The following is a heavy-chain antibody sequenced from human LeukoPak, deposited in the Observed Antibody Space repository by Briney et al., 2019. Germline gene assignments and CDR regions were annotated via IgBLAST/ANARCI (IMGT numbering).Heavy chain of an antibody. CDR1: GFTFSSYN. CDR2: ISSSSSYI. D-gene: IGHD6-19*01. V-gene: IGHV3-21*01. Sequence: GSLRLSCAASGFTFSSYNINWVRQAPGKGLEWVSSISSSSSYIYYADSVKGRFTISRDNAKNSLYLQMNSLRAEDTAVYYCAKEDSNGWYFFDYWGQGTLVTVSS. J-gene: IGHJ4*02. CDR3: AKEDSNGWYFFDY.